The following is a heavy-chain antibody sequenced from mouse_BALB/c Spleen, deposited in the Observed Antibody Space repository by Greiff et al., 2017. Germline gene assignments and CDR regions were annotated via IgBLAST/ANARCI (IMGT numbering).Heavy chain of an antibody. CDR3: TRELQNYFDY. CDR1: GFTFSSYT. CDR2: ISSGGSYT. V-gene: IGHV5-6-4*01. J-gene: IGHJ2*01. Sequence: EVMLVESGGGLVKPGGSLKLSCAASGFTFSSYTMSWVRQTPEKRLEWVATISSGGSYTYYPDSVKGRFTISRDNAKNTLYLQMSSLKSEDTAMYYCTRELQNYFDYWGQGTTLTVSS. D-gene: IGHD1-1*01.